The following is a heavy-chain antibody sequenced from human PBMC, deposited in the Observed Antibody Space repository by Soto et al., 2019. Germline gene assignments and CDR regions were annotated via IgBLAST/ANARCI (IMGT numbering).Heavy chain of an antibody. J-gene: IGHJ4*02. V-gene: IGHV3-11*05. Sequence: QVQLVESGGGLVKPGGSLRLSCAASGFTFSDYYMSWIRQAPGKGLEWVSYISSSSSYTNYADSVKGRFTISRDNAKNPMYLKMNSLGAEATAVYYGARGGSYGSGGGWGQGTLVTVSS. CDR2: ISSSSSYT. D-gene: IGHD3-10*01. CDR1: GFTFSDYY. CDR3: ARGGSYGSGGG.